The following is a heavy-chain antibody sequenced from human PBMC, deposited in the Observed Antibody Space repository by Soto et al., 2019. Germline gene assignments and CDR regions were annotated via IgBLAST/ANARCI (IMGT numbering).Heavy chain of an antibody. CDR2: IIPIFGTA. J-gene: IGHJ4*02. V-gene: IGHV1-69*01. D-gene: IGHD5-18*01. CDR1: GGTFSSYA. CDR3: ARDFTRRTVDTAMWVMGY. Sequence: QVQLVQSRAEVKKPGSSVKVSCKASGGTFSSYAISWVRQAPGQGLAWMGGIIPIFGTANYAQKIQGRVTITADESTSTAYMELSSLRSEDTAVYYCARDFTRRTVDTAMWVMGYWGQGTLVTVSS.